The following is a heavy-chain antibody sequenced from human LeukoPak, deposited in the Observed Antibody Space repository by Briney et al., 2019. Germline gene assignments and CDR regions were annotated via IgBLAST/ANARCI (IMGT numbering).Heavy chain of an antibody. V-gene: IGHV4-31*03. D-gene: IGHD3-10*01. CDR2: IYYSGST. CDR3: ARSPRVWFAFDY. Sequence: SETLSLTCTVSGGSISSGGYYWSWIRQHPGKGLEWIGYIYYSGSTYYNPSLKSRVTISVDTSKNQFSLKLSSVTAADTAVYYCARSPRVWFAFDYWGQGTLVTVSS. CDR1: GGSISSGGYY. J-gene: IGHJ4*02.